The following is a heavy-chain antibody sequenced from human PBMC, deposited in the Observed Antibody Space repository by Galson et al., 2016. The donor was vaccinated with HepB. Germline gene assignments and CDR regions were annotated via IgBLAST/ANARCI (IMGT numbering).Heavy chain of an antibody. V-gene: IGHV6-1*01. CDR3: ARDPARVGFQTGAFDI. Sequence: CAISGDSVSSNIAAWNWIRQSPSRGLEWLGRTFYRSKWYNDYAISVRSRIIINPDTSKNQYSLQLNSVTPDDTAVYYCARDPARVGFQTGAFDIWGQGTMVTGSS. D-gene: IGHD1-26*01. J-gene: IGHJ3*02. CDR1: GDSVSSNIAA. CDR2: TFYRSKWYN.